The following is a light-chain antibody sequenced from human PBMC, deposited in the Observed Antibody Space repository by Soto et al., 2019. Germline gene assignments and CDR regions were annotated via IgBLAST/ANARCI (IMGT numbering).Light chain of an antibody. J-gene: IGKJ2*01. V-gene: IGKV1-39*01. CDR1: QSISNY. CDR2: AAS. Sequence: DIPMTQSPSSLSASVGDRVTITCRASQSISNYLNWYQQKLGKAPKLLIYAASSLQSGVPSRFSGSGSGTDFTLTISSLQPEDFATYYCQQSYSTPYTFGQGNKLEIK. CDR3: QQSYSTPYT.